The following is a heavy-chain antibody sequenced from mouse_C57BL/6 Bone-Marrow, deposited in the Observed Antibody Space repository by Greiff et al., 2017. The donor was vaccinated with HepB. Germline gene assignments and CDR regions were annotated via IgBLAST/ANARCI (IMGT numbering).Heavy chain of an antibody. CDR3: ANFPYYYGSSFYAMDY. CDR1: GYTFTSYW. Sequence: VQLQQPGAELVKPGASVKLSCKASGYTFTSYWMHWVKQRPGQGLEWIGMIHPNSGSTNYNEKFKSKATLTVDKSSSTAYMQLSSLTSEDSAVYYCANFPYYYGSSFYAMDYWGQGTSVTVSS. J-gene: IGHJ4*01. D-gene: IGHD1-1*01. CDR2: IHPNSGST. V-gene: IGHV1-64*01.